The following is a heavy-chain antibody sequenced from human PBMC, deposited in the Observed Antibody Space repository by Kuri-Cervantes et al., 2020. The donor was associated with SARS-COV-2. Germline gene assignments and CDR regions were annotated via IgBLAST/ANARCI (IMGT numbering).Heavy chain of an antibody. J-gene: IGHJ6*02. CDR2: IKSKTDGGTT. Sequence: GESLKISCAASGFTFSNAWMSWVRQAPGKGLEWVGRIKSKTDGGTTDYAAPVKGRFTISRDDSKNTLYLQMNSLKTEDTAVYYCTTVELDYYYYYGMDVWGQGTTVTVSS. CDR1: GFTFSNAW. CDR3: TTVELDYYYYYGMDV. D-gene: IGHD1-7*01. V-gene: IGHV3-15*01.